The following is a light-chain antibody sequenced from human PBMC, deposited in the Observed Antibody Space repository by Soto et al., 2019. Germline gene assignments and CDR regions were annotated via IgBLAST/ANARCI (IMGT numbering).Light chain of an antibody. V-gene: IGKV3D-15*01. CDR2: GVS. CDR1: QRLSASD. J-gene: IGKJ1*01. CDR3: QQYDNWPPAWT. Sequence: VMTQSPATLSVCPGQRATLSCRASQRLSASDIAWYQQKPGQAPKFLIYGVSSRATGIPDRFSGSGSGTEFTLTISSLQSEDFAVYYCQQYDNWPPAWTFGQGTKVDI.